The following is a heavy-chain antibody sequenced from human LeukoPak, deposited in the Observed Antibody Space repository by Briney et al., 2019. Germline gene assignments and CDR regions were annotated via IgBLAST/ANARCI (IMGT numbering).Heavy chain of an antibody. J-gene: IGHJ6*02. CDR3: ARAPVWTASSLVGNYYYGLEV. D-gene: IGHD1-1*01. CDR2: LRSTGDT. Sequence: PGGSLRLSCAASGFIFSDYDMHWVRQKIGEGLQWVSVLRSTGDTYYPATVQGRFTISRENAKNSMYLQMNSLRAGDTAVYYYARAPVWTASSLVGNYYYGLEVWGQGTTVTVSS. CDR1: GFIFSDYD. V-gene: IGHV3-13*01.